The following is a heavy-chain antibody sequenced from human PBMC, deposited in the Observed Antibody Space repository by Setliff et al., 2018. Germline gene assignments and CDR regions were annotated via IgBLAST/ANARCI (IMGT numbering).Heavy chain of an antibody. J-gene: IGHJ4*02. CDR3: ARHWGEY. V-gene: IGHV3-7*01. D-gene: IGHD3-16*01. CDR1: GFTFSSYW. CDR2: IKQDGSEK. Sequence: PGGSLSLSCAASGFTFSSYWMSWVRQAPGKGLEWVANIKQDGSEKYYVDSVEGRFTISRANAKNSLYLQMNSLRGEDTARYYCARHWGEYWGQGTLVTVSS.